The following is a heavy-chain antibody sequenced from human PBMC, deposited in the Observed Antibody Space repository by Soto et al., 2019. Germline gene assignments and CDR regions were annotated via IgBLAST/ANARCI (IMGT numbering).Heavy chain of an antibody. CDR2: IIPILGIA. D-gene: IGHD2-15*01. CDR3: ARDTELLGAFDI. CDR1: GGTFSSYT. Sequence: WASVKVSCKASGGTFSSYTISWVRQAPGQGLEWMGRIIPILGIANYAQKFQGRVTITADKSTSTAYMELSSLRSEDTAVYYCARDTELLGAFDIWGQGTMVTVSS. V-gene: IGHV1-69*04. J-gene: IGHJ3*02.